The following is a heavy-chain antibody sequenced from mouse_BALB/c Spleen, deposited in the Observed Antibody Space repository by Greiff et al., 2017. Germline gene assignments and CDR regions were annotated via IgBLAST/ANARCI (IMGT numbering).Heavy chain of an antibody. V-gene: IGHV5-17*02. J-gene: IGHJ3*01. D-gene: IGHD2-10*01. CDR3: ARWASYGNQGFAY. Sequence: EVQLVESGGGLVQPGGSRKLSCAASGFTFSSFGMHWVRQAPEKGLEWVAYISSGSSTIYYADTVKGRFTISRDNPKNTLFLQMTSLRSEDTAMYYCARWASYGNQGFAYWGQGTLVTVSA. CDR2: ISSGSSTI. CDR1: GFTFSSFG.